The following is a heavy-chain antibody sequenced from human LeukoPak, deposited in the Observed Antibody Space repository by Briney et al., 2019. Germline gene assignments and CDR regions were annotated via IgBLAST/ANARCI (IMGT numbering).Heavy chain of an antibody. CDR2: VASDGSST. CDR1: GFTFSTYS. J-gene: IGHJ3*02. CDR3: ARTQLAYAFDI. Sequence: RGSLRLSCAASGFTFSTYSMHWVRQAPGKGLVWVSRVASDGSSTTYADSVKGRFTISRDNAKNTLYLQMNSLRAEDTAVYYCARTQLAYAFDIWGQGTMVTVSS. D-gene: IGHD1-1*01. V-gene: IGHV3-74*01.